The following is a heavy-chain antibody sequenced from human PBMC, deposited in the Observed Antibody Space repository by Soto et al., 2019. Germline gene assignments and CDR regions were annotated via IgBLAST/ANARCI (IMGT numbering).Heavy chain of an antibody. CDR1: GGSFSGYY. CDR3: ARVPTSQAHSLYSSNAVRGSGAAFDI. Sequence: QVQLQQWGAGLLKPSETLSLTCAVYGGSFSGYYWSWIRQPPGKGLEWIGEINHSGSTNYNPSLKSRVTISVDTSKKQFSLKLSSVTAGDTAVYSCARVPTSQAHSLYSSNAVRGSGAAFDIWGQGTMVTVSS. D-gene: IGHD6-13*01. J-gene: IGHJ3*02. CDR2: INHSGST. V-gene: IGHV4-34*01.